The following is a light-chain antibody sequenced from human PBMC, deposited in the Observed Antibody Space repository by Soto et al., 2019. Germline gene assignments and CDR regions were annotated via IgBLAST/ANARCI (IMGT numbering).Light chain of an antibody. Sequence: DNQMTQSPSSLSASVGDRVTIACRASQNIDRYLNWYQQKPGKAPKLLIYAASSLQSGVPSRFSGSGSGTDFTLTISCLQSEDFATYYCQQYYTYPRAFGQGTKVDIK. J-gene: IGKJ1*01. CDR2: AAS. V-gene: IGKV1-39*01. CDR3: QQYYTYPRA. CDR1: QNIDRY.